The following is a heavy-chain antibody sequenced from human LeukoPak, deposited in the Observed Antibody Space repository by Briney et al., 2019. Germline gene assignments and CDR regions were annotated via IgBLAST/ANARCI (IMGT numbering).Heavy chain of an antibody. Sequence: ASXXVSCKASGGTFSSYAISWVRQAPGQGLEWMGGIIPIFGTANYAQKFQGRVTITADESTSTAYMELSSLRSEDTAVYYCARGGPVVTTSFDYWGQGTLVTVSS. D-gene: IGHD4-23*01. J-gene: IGHJ4*02. V-gene: IGHV1-69*01. CDR2: IIPIFGTA. CDR1: GGTFSSYA. CDR3: ARGGPVVTTSFDY.